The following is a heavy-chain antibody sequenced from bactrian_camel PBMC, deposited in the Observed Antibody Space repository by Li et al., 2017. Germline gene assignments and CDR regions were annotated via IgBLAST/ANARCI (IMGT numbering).Heavy chain of an antibody. V-gene: IGHV3-2*01. CDR1: GAAVSDG. D-gene: IGHD3*01. CDR3: AADVFGLPKGDCYSGPWSPTFGF. J-gene: IGHJ6*01. Sequence: HVQLVESGGGLVQPGGTLTLFCAASGAAVSDGMAWVRQAPGKGLEWVSSIYSDGTNTYYADSVKGRFTISRDNAKYTVYLRMTMLEPEDTAQYYCAADVFGLPKGDCYSGPWSPTFGFWSQGTQVTVS. CDR2: IYSDGTNT.